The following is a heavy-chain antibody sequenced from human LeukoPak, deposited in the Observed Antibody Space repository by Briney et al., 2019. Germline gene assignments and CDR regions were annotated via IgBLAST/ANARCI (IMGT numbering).Heavy chain of an antibody. CDR2: IYYSGST. J-gene: IGHJ5*02. CDR1: GGSISSGSYY. D-gene: IGHD2-21*01. V-gene: IGHV4-39*01. CDR3: ARHEHRGYAL. Sequence: PSETLSLTCTVSGGSISSGSYYWGWIRQPPGKGLEWIGTIYYSGSTNYNPSLKSRVTISVDTSKNQFSLKLSSVTAADTAVYYCARHEHRGYALWGQGTLVTVSS.